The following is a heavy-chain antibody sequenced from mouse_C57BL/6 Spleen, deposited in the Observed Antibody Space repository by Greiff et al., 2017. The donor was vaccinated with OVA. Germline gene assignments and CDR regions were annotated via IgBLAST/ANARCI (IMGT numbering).Heavy chain of an antibody. CDR1: GYTFTSYW. V-gene: IGHV1-64*01. Sequence: QVQLQQSGAELVKPGASVKLSCKASGYTFTSYWMHWVKQRPGQGLEWIGMIHPNSGSTNYNEKFKSKATLTVDKSSSTAYMQLSSLTSEDSAVYYCARTHYYGSSYGDFDAMDYWGQGTSVTVAS. CDR2: IHPNSGST. D-gene: IGHD1-1*01. J-gene: IGHJ4*01. CDR3: ARTHYYGSSYGDFDAMDY.